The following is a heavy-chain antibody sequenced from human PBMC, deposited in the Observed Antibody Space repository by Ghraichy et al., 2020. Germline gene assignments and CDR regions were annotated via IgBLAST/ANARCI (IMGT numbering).Heavy chain of an antibody. V-gene: IGHV1-18*01. Sequence: ASVKVSCKASGYTFTSYGISWVRQAPGHGLEWMGWISAYNGNTNYAQKLQGRVTMTTDTSTSTAYMELRSLRSDDTAVYYCARDGGGFNWSQFDYWGQGTLVTVSS. CDR1: GYTFTSYG. CDR2: ISAYNGNT. CDR3: ARDGGGFNWSQFDY. J-gene: IGHJ4*02. D-gene: IGHD1-20*01.